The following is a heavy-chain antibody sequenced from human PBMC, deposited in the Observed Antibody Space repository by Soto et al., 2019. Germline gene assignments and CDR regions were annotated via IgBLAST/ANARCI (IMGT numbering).Heavy chain of an antibody. CDR2: IIPILGIA. CDR1: GGTFSSYT. CDR3: ARADYGGNSYGMDV. D-gene: IGHD4-17*01. Sequence: GASVKVSCKASGGTFSSYTISWVRQAPGQGLEWMGRIIPILGIANYAQKLQGRVTITADNSTSTAYMELSSLRSEDTAVYYCARADYGGNSYGMDVWGQGTTVTVSS. J-gene: IGHJ6*02. V-gene: IGHV1-69*02.